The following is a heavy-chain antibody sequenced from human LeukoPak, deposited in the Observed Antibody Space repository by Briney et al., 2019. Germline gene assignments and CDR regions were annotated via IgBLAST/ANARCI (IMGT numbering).Heavy chain of an antibody. CDR3: ARGYKYSTGWYYFDY. J-gene: IGHJ4*02. CDR2: IYSGGTT. CDR1: GFTFSSYG. D-gene: IGHD6-19*01. Sequence: PGGSLRLSCVASGFTFSSYGMHWVRQAPGKELEWVSVIYSGGTTYYADSVKGRFTISRDNSKNTVYLQMNSLRAEDTAVYYCARGYKYSTGWYYFDYWGQGTLVTVSS. V-gene: IGHV3-66*01.